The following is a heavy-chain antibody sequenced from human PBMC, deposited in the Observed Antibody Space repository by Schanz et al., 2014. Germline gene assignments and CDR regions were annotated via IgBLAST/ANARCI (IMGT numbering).Heavy chain of an antibody. Sequence: VQLEESGGGLVKPGGSLKLSCAASGFIFNDYYMNWIRQAPGKGLEWLSYISRDGTTSYYADSVKGRFIISRDSSKNTLFLQMNSLRAEDTAVYFCARDGGRDGYNLAFDVWGQGTLVTVSS. J-gene: IGHJ3*01. V-gene: IGHV3-11*01. D-gene: IGHD5-12*01. CDR3: ARDGGRDGYNLAFDV. CDR1: GFIFNDYY. CDR2: ISRDGTTS.